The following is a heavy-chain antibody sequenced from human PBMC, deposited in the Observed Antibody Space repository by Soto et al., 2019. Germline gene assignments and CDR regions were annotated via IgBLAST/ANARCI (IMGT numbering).Heavy chain of an antibody. CDR3: ARRDSGGFFLFFDS. J-gene: IGHJ4*02. CDR2: TGSGTGPG. D-gene: IGHD2-15*01. V-gene: IGHV1-69*06. CDR1: GGSLSTNP. Sequence: SVKVSCKASGGSLSTNPISWVRQAPGQGLEWMGGTGSGTGPGNNAQKFQGRLTVTADKSTSTVYMELTNLSSEDTAAYYCARRDSGGFFLFFDSWGQGTLVTVSS.